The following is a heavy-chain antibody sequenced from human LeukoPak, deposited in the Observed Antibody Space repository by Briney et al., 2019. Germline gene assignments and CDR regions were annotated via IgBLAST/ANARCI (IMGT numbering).Heavy chain of an antibody. Sequence: PSETLSLTCTVSGGSFSSFYWSWIRQPPGKELEWIGYINYGGSTNYNPSLKSRVTISVDTSKTQLSLKVRSVTAADTAVYYYARITGDNSLDYWGQGTLVTVSS. CDR2: INYGGST. V-gene: IGHV4-59*08. J-gene: IGHJ4*02. CDR1: GGSFSSFY. D-gene: IGHD7-27*01. CDR3: ARITGDNSLDY.